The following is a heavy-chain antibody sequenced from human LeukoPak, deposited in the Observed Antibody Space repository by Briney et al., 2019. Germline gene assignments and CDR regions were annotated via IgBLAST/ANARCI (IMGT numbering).Heavy chain of an antibody. CDR2: INSDDSII. Sequence: PGGSLRVSCAASGFTFSTYWMHWVRQAPGEGLVWVSRINSDDSIINYADSVKGRFTISRDNAKNTLYLQMNSLRAEDTAVYYCACSSSWRNTWFDPWGQGTLVTVSS. CDR1: GFTFSTYW. D-gene: IGHD6-13*01. J-gene: IGHJ5*02. V-gene: IGHV3-74*01. CDR3: ACSSSWRNTWFDP.